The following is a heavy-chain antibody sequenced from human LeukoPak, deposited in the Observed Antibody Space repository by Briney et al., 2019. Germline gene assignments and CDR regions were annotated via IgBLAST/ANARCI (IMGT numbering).Heavy chain of an antibody. CDR3: ARDDRSSWVDP. Sequence: PGGSLRLSCAASGFTFSDYYMSWIRQAPGRGLEWVSYISSSGTTIYYADSVKGRFTISRDNAKNSLYLQMNSLRVEDTAVYYCARDDRSSWVDPWGQGTLVTVSS. CDR1: GFTFSDYY. J-gene: IGHJ5*02. V-gene: IGHV3-11*04. D-gene: IGHD6-13*01. CDR2: ISSSGTTI.